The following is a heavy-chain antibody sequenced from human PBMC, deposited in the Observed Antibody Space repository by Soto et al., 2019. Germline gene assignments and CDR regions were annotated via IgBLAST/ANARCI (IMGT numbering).Heavy chain of an antibody. CDR2: IYYSGST. J-gene: IGHJ6*02. V-gene: IGHV4-59*01. Sequence: QVQLQESGPGLVKPSETLSLTCTVSGGYISSNYWSWMRQPPGKGLEWIGYIYYSGSTNYNPSLKSRVTISVDTSKNQFSLKLSSVTAADTAVYYCAREGYSSGYYYYYGMDVWGQGTTVTVSS. CDR3: AREGYSSGYYYYYGMDV. D-gene: IGHD3-22*01. CDR1: GGYISSNY.